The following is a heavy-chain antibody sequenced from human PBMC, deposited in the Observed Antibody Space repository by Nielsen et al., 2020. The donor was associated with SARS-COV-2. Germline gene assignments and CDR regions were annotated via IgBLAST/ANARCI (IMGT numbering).Heavy chain of an antibody. CDR1: GYTLTELS. D-gene: IGHD3-10*01. CDR2: FDPEDGET. CDR3: ATYGSGGVDY. Sequence: ASVTVSCKVSGYTLTELSMHWVRQAPGKGLEWMGGFDPEDGETIYAQKFQGRVTMTEDTSTDTAYMELSSLRSEDTALYYCATYGSGGVDYWGQGTLVTVSS. J-gene: IGHJ4*02. V-gene: IGHV1-24*01.